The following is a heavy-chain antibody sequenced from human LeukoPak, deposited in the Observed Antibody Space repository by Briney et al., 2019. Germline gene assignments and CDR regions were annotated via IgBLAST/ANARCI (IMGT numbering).Heavy chain of an antibody. CDR3: ARLRSSSWFDY. Sequence: SGGSLRLSCAASGFTFSSYAMSWVRQAPGKGLEWVSSINSDSNYIYYAASMKGRFTISRDNALNSLYLQMNSLRAEDTAVYYCARLRSSSWFDYWGQGTLVTVSS. V-gene: IGHV3-21*01. D-gene: IGHD6-13*01. CDR1: GFTFSSYA. J-gene: IGHJ5*01. CDR2: INSDSNYI.